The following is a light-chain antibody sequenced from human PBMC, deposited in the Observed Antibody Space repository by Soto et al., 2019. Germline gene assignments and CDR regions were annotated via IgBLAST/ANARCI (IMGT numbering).Light chain of an antibody. CDR2: DAS. CDR1: QSIGRW. V-gene: IGKV1-5*01. Sequence: IQMTQSPCTLSASVGDRVTITCRASQSIGRWLAWYQQKPGKAPKSLIYDASNLESGVPARFSGSGSGTDFILTISSLQPDDFATYYCQQYSGYLYTFGQGTKLEIK. CDR3: QQYSGYLYT. J-gene: IGKJ2*01.